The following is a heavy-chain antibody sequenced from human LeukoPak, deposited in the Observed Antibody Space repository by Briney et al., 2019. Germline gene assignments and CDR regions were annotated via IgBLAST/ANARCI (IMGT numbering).Heavy chain of an antibody. Sequence: PGGSLRLSCAASGFTFSSYGMHWVRQAPGKGLEWVAVISYDGSNKYYADSVKGRFTISRDNSKNTLYLQMNSLRAEDTAVYYCAKDWGHYDSTGSWAFDIWGQGTMVTVSS. CDR2: ISYDGSNK. V-gene: IGHV3-30*18. CDR1: GFTFSSYG. J-gene: IGHJ3*02. D-gene: IGHD3-22*01. CDR3: AKDWGHYDSTGSWAFDI.